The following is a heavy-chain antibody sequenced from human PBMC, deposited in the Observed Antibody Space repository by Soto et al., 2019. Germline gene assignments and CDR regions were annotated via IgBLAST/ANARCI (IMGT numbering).Heavy chain of an antibody. CDR3: ARVRWTISLEDSDAI. CDR1: GGTFNAHA. CDR2: IIPIFGTP. J-gene: IGHJ4*02. D-gene: IGHD2-15*01. Sequence: QVQLVQSGAEVKKPGSSVKVSCKGSGGTFNAHAISWVRQAPGQGLEWMGGIIPIFGTPNYAQKFQGRLTINADTSTTTAYLELSSPRSDDTAVYFCARVRWTISLEDSDAIWGQGTLVTASS. V-gene: IGHV1-69*06.